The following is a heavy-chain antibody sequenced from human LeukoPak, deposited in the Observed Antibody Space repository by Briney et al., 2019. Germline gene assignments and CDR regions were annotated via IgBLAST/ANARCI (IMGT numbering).Heavy chain of an antibody. CDR3: ASLWSGWWAFHI. V-gene: IGHV4-39*01. D-gene: IGHD3-3*01. J-gene: IGHJ3*02. CDR1: GGSISSSSYY. CDR2: IYYSGST. Sequence: SETLSLTCTVSGGSISSSSYYWGWIRQPPGKGLKWIGTIYYSGSTYYNPSLKSRVTISVDTSKNQFSLELSSVTAADTAVYCCASLWSGWWAFHIWGQGTMVTVSS.